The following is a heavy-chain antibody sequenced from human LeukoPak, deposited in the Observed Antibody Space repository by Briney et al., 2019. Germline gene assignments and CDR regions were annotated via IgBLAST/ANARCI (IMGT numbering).Heavy chain of an antibody. CDR1: WYIFTAYY. J-gene: IGHJ3*02. D-gene: IGHD2-15*01. CDR3: ARDLSGGALGAFDI. V-gene: IGHV1-2*02. CDR2: INPNSGGT. Sequence: GASVKVSCKASWYIFTAYYIHWLRQAPGQGLEWMGWINPNSGGTSFALNFQGRVTLTRDTSISTVYMELSRLRSDDTAVYYCARDLSGGALGAFDIWGQGTMVTVSS.